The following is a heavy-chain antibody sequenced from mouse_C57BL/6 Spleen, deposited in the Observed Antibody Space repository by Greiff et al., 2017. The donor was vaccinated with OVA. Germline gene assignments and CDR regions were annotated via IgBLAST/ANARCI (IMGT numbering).Heavy chain of an antibody. CDR3: ARGGMITTGYWYFDV. J-gene: IGHJ1*03. Sequence: EVQVVESGGGLVKPGGSLKLSCAASGFTFSSYAMSWVRQTPEKRLEWVATISDGGSYTYYPDNVKGRFTISRDNAKNNLYLQMGHLKSEDTAMYYCARGGMITTGYWYFDVWGTGTTVTVSS. CDR1: GFTFSSYA. CDR2: ISDGGSYT. V-gene: IGHV5-4*01. D-gene: IGHD2-4*01.